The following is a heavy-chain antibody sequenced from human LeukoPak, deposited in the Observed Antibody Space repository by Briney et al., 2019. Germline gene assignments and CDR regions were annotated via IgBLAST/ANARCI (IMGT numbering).Heavy chain of an antibody. CDR3: AGGEWFGDSLYYYYYYMDV. J-gene: IGHJ6*03. CDR2: IIPIFGTA. D-gene: IGHD3-10*01. V-gene: IGHV1-69*13. CDR1: GGTFSSYA. Sequence: SVKVSCKASGGTFSSYAISWVRQAPGQGLEWMGGIIPIFGTANYAQKFQGRVTITADESTSTAYMELSSLRSEDTAVYYCAGGEWFGDSLYYYYYYMDVWGKGTTVTISS.